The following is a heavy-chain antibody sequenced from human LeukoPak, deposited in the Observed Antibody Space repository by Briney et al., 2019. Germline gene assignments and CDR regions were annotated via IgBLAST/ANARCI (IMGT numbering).Heavy chain of an antibody. D-gene: IGHD3-3*01. V-gene: IGHV4-61*02. Sequence: SETLSLTCTVSGDSISSGSYYWSWIRQPAGKGLEWIGRIYTSGSTNYNPSLKSLVTISVDTSKNQFSLKLSSVTAADTAVYYCAYDFWSGYSRGIYWGQGTLVTVSS. CDR1: GDSISSGSYY. CDR2: IYTSGST. J-gene: IGHJ4*02. CDR3: AYDFWSGYSRGIY.